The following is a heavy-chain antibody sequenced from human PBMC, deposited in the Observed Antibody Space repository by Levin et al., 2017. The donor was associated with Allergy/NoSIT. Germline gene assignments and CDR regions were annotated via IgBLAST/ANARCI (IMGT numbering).Heavy chain of an antibody. CDR2: IWYDGSNK. CDR1: GFTFSSYG. CDR3: ARGSNCSGGSCYSTFDY. J-gene: IGHJ4*02. V-gene: IGHV3-33*01. Sequence: GESLKISCAASGFTFSSYGMHWVRQAPGKGLEWVAVIWYDGSNKYYADSVKGRFTISRDNSKNTLYLQMNSLRAEDTAVYYCARGSNCSGGSCYSTFDYWGQGTLVTVSS. D-gene: IGHD2-15*01.